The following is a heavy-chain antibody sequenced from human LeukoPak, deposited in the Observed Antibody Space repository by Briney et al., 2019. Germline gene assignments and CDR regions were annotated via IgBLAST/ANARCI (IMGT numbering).Heavy chain of an antibody. Sequence: GGSLRLSCAASGFTFSSYSMNWVRQAPGKGLEWVSYITSSGRPIYYADSVRGRFTISRDNAKNSLYLQMNSLRDEDTAVYYCVRDPDALDFWGQGTPVTVSS. CDR1: GFTFSSYS. CDR3: VRDPDALDF. V-gene: IGHV3-48*02. CDR2: ITSSGRPI. J-gene: IGHJ4*02.